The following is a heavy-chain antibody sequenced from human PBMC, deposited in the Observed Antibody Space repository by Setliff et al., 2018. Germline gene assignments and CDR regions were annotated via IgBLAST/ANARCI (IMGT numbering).Heavy chain of an antibody. Sequence: ASVKVSCKASGYTFSESIVSWVRQAPGQGLEWMGWIGVYTGRTSSAQKFQDRLTMMTEKSTNMAYMELRGLTSNDTAVYYCATWLVAYFASGTFPFWGQGTRVTVSS. D-gene: IGHD3-10*01. J-gene: IGHJ4*02. CDR2: IGVYTGRT. CDR3: ATWLVAYFASGTFPF. V-gene: IGHV1-18*01. CDR1: GYTFSESI.